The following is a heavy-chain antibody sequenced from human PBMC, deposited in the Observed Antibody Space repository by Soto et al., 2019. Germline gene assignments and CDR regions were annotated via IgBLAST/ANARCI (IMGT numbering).Heavy chain of an antibody. CDR3: ARVSSRTTLDS. D-gene: IGHD2-2*01. J-gene: IGHJ4*02. CDR1: GYTFSIYS. Sequence: ASVKVSCKSSGYTFSIYSINWVRQAPGHGLEWVGWISPYNGDTHYAQKLQGRVTMTTDTSTSTAYMELKSLRSDDTAVYYCARVSSRTTLDSWGPGTRVTVSS. CDR2: ISPYNGDT. V-gene: IGHV1-18*04.